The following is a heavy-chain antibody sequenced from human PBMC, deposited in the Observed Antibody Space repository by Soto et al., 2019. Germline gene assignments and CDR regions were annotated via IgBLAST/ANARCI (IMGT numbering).Heavy chain of an antibody. CDR3: ARQRGAARYYGMDV. Sequence: GESLKISCKGSGYSFTSYWISWVRQMPGKGLEWMGRIDPSDSYTNYSPSFQGHVTISAGKSISTAYLQWSSLKASDTAMYYCARQRGAARYYGMDVWGQGTKVTVSS. V-gene: IGHV5-10-1*01. CDR1: GYSFTSYW. CDR2: IDPSDSYT. D-gene: IGHD6-6*01. J-gene: IGHJ6*02.